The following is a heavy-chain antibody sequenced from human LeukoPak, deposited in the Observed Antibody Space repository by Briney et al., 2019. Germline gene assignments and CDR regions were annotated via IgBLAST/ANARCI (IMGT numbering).Heavy chain of an antibody. CDR2: INPNSGGT. Sequence: ASVKVSCKASGYTFTGYYKHWVRQAPGQGLEWMGWINPNSGGTNYAQKFQGRATMTRDTSISTAYMELSRLRSDDTAVYYCARDSSYCSGGSCYPRDYWGQGTLVTVSS. V-gene: IGHV1-2*02. J-gene: IGHJ4*02. CDR1: GYTFTGYY. CDR3: ARDSSYCSGGSCYPRDY. D-gene: IGHD2-15*01.